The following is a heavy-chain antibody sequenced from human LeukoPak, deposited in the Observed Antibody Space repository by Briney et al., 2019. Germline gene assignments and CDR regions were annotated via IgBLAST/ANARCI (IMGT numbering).Heavy chain of an antibody. D-gene: IGHD1-26*01. Sequence: GGSLRLSCGASGFTFSTYAMSWVRHAPGKGLEWVSGISGSGGSTYYADSVKGRFTISRDNAKNSLYLQMNSLRDEDTAVYYCARGAGRGGYYFDYWGQGTLVSVSS. CDR2: ISGSGGST. J-gene: IGHJ4*02. CDR3: ARGAGRGGYYFDY. CDR1: GFTFSTYA. V-gene: IGHV3-23*01.